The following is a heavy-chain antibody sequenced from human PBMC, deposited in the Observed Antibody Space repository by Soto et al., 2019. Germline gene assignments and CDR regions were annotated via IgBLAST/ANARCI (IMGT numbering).Heavy chain of an antibody. V-gene: IGHV3-33*01. CDR3: ARDPGQDEAMDD. J-gene: IGHJ4*02. CDR1: GFAFSDFG. Sequence: QVQVVESGGGVVQPGKSLRLSCAASGFAFSDFGMHWVRQAPAKGLEWVAVIWHDGKNKDYADYAKGRFTISRDNSRNNLYLEMNRLRVEDTAVYYCARDPGQDEAMDDWVEGTLVTVSS. D-gene: IGHD3-3*01. CDR2: IWHDGKNK.